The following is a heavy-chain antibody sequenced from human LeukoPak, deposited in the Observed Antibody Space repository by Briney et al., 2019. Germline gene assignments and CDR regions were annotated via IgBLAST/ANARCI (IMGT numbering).Heavy chain of an antibody. CDR3: ARGPPNWGYDY. V-gene: IGHV1-8*02. Sequence: ASVKVSCKASGGTFSSYAISWVRQAPGQRPEWMGWMSPNSGDTGYAQKFQDRVTMTRNTSISTAYMELSSLRSDDTAVYYCARGPPNWGYDYWGPGTLVTVSS. CDR2: MSPNSGDT. D-gene: IGHD7-27*01. J-gene: IGHJ4*02. CDR1: GGTFSSYA.